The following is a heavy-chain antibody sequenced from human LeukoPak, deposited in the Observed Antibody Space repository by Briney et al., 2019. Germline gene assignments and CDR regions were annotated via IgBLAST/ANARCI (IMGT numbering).Heavy chain of an antibody. CDR3: ARHRPGGVVTSFDY. V-gene: IGHV4-39*01. CDR2: IYYTGST. CDR1: GASMSGNSYY. J-gene: IGHJ4*02. Sequence: SETLSLTCSVSGASMSGNSYYWAWIRQPPGKGLEWIGSIYYTGSTYYNPSLKSRVTISVDTSKNQFSLKLSSVTAADTAVYYCARHRPGGVVTSFDYWGQGTLVTVSS. D-gene: IGHD3-3*01.